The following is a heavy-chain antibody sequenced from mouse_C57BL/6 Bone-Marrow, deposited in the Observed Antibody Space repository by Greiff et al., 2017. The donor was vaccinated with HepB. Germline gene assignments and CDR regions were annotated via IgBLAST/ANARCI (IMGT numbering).Heavy chain of an antibody. CDR2: IWSDGST. Sequence: VKVVESGPGLVAPSQSLSITCTVSGFSLTSYGVHWVRQPPGKGLEWLVVIWSDGSTTYNSALKSRLSISKDNSKSQVFLKMNSLQTDDTAMYYCARQAPYYYGSSWYFDVWGTGTTVTVSS. CDR1: GFSLTSYG. CDR3: ARQAPYYYGSSWYFDV. D-gene: IGHD1-1*01. J-gene: IGHJ1*03. V-gene: IGHV2-6-1*01.